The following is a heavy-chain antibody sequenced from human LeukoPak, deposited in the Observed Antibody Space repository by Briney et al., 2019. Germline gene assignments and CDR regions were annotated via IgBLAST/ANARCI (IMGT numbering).Heavy chain of an antibody. J-gene: IGHJ4*02. V-gene: IGHV3-30*18. Sequence: GRSLRLSCAASGFTFSIYGMHWVRQAPGKGLEWVAAISSDGNGIYYADSMRGRFTISRDNSKNTLYLQMNSLRAEDTAVYYCAKTSVGEGRIIGSGYFDNWGQGTLVTVSS. CDR1: GFTFSIYG. D-gene: IGHD2-15*01. CDR3: AKTSVGEGRIIGSGYFDN. CDR2: ISSDGNGI.